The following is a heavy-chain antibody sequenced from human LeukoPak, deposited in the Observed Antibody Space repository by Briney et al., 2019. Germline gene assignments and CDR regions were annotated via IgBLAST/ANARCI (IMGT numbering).Heavy chain of an antibody. CDR3: ARIRCGHSGSVCYNH. CDR1: GVSINDYY. D-gene: IGHD2-21*01. CDR2: ISHTEGT. J-gene: IGHJ4*02. Sequence: PSETLSLTCGVFGVSINDYYWSWIRQSPGRGLEWIGEISHTEGTRYNPSLESRVTMSVGTSVNQLSLKLIFVTAADTAVYYCARIRCGHSGSVCYNHWGLGTLVTVSS. V-gene: IGHV4-34*01.